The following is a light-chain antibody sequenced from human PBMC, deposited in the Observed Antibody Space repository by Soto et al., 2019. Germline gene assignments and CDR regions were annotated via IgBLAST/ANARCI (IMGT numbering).Light chain of an antibody. V-gene: IGLV2-14*03. CDR3: SSYTSTSTLYV. CDR1: SSDIGGYNY. CDR2: DVS. J-gene: IGLJ1*01. Sequence: QSALTQPASVSGSPGQSITIYCTGTSSDIGGYNYVSWYQQHPGKVPKLIIYDVSNRPSGVSNRFSGSKSGNAASLTISGLQAEDEADYYCSSYTSTSTLYVFGTGTKLTVL.